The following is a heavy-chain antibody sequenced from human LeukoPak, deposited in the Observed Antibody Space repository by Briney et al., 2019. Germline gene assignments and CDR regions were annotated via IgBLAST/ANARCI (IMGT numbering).Heavy chain of an antibody. Sequence: PGGSLRLSCTASGFTFGDYAMSWVRQAPGKGLEWVGFIRSKAYGGTTEYAASVKGRFTISRDDSKSIAYLQMNSLKTEDTAVYYCTREPVIVGATISRDVWGKGTTVTVSS. V-gene: IGHV3-49*04. D-gene: IGHD1-26*01. CDR1: GFTFGDYA. CDR3: TREPVIVGATISRDV. CDR2: IRSKAYGGTT. J-gene: IGHJ6*04.